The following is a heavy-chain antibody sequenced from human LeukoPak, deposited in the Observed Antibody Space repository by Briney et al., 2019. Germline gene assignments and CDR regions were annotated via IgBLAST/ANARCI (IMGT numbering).Heavy chain of an antibody. Sequence: GESLKISCRASGYIFTSYWIGWVRQMPGKGLAWMGIIYPGDSDTRYSPSFQGQVTISADKSISTAYLQWSSLKASDTAMYYCARRVAAAGDYYYGMDVWGQGTTVTVSS. V-gene: IGHV5-51*01. CDR1: GYIFTSYW. D-gene: IGHD6-13*01. J-gene: IGHJ6*02. CDR2: IYPGDSDT. CDR3: ARRVAAAGDYYYGMDV.